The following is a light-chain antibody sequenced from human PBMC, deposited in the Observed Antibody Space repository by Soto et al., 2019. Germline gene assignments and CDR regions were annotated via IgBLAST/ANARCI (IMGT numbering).Light chain of an antibody. CDR3: GSYAGSYTGV. CDR2: DVT. CDR1: SSDVGDYNY. V-gene: IGLV2-11*01. J-gene: IGLJ1*01. Sequence: QSALTQPRSVSGSPGQSVTISCSGTSSDVGDYNYISWYQQHPGKAPRLMIYDVTKRPAGVPDRFSGYQSGNTASLTISGLQAEDDAYYYCGSYAGSYTGVFGTGTKVTVL.